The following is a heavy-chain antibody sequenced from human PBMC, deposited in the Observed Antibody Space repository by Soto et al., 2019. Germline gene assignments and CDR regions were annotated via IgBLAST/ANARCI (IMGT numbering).Heavy chain of an antibody. J-gene: IGHJ5*02. CDR1: GFSLSNARMG. CDR3: ARIQFWEQWLASPWFDP. D-gene: IGHD6-19*01. V-gene: IGHV2-26*01. CDR2: IFSNDEK. Sequence: QVTLKESGPVLVKPTETLTLTCTVSGFSLSNARMGVSWIRKPPGKALEWLAHIFSNDEKSYSTSLKSRLTISKDTSKSQVVLTMTNMDPVDTVTYYCARIQFWEQWLASPWFDPWGQGTLVTVSS.